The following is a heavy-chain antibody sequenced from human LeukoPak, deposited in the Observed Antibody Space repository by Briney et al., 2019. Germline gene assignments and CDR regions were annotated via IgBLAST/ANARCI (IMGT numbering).Heavy chain of an antibody. D-gene: IGHD3-22*01. CDR3: ARDGAMDYYDSSGYFDGT. V-gene: IGHV3-23*01. Sequence: PGGSLRLSCAASGFTFSSYEMNWVRQAPGKRLEWVSAISGSGGSTYYADSVKGRFTISRDNSKNTLYLQMNSLRAEDTAVYYCARDGAMDYYDSSGYFDGTWGQGTLVTVSS. J-gene: IGHJ5*02. CDR1: GFTFSSYE. CDR2: ISGSGGST.